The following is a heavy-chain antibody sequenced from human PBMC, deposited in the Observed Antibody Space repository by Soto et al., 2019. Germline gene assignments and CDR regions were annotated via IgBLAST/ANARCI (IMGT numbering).Heavy chain of an antibody. D-gene: IGHD6-19*01. CDR2: INAGNGNT. V-gene: IGHV1-3*01. Sequence: ASVKVSCKASGYTFTSYAMHWVRQAPGQRLEWMGWINAGNGNTKYSQKFQGRVTITRDTSASTAYMELSSLRSEDTAVYYCARDWAQIAVEGGFDYRGQGTLVTVSS. CDR3: ARDWAQIAVEGGFDY. J-gene: IGHJ4*02. CDR1: GYTFTSYA.